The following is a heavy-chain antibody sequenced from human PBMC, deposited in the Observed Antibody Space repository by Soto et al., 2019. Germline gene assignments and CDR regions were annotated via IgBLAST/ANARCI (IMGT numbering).Heavy chain of an antibody. CDR1: GLSLSNARMR. V-gene: IGHV2-26*01. Sequence: SXATLEHPTETLALTCTVSGLSLSNARMRVSGIRQPPGKALEGLAHIFSNDEKAYSTSLKSRLTISKDTSKSQVVLTMPTMDPVDTATYYCARFFPRFRGRCGIFDYWGQGTLVIVSS. J-gene: IGHJ4*02. D-gene: IGHD1-26*01. CDR3: ARFFPRFRGRCGIFDY. CDR2: IFSNDEK.